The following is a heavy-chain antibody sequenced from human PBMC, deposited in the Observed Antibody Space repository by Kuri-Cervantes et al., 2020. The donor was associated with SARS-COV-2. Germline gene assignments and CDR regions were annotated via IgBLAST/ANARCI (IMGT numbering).Heavy chain of an antibody. CDR1: GYSISSGYY. CDR2: IYHSGST. V-gene: IGHV4-38-2*01. CDR3: ARGSTGYYYYYMDV. Sequence: GSLRLSSAVSGYSISSGYYWGWIRQPPGKGLEWIGRIYHSGSTYYNPSLKSRVTISVDTSKNQFSLKLSSVTAADTAVYYCARGSTGYYYYYMDVWGKGTTVTVSS. D-gene: IGHD3-9*01. J-gene: IGHJ6*03.